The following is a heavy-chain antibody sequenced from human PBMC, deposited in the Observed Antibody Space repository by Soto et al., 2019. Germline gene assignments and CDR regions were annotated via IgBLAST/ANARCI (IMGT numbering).Heavy chain of an antibody. J-gene: IGHJ4*02. V-gene: IGHV1-3*01. CDR1: GYTFTSYA. CDR2: INAGNGNT. D-gene: IGHD5-12*01. CDR3: ARQAAGGYNYGY. Sequence: QVQLVQSGAEVKKPGASVKVSCKASGYTFTSYAMHWVRQAPGQRLEWMGWINAGNGNTKYSQKFQGRVTITRDTSASTAYMELSSLRSEDTAVYSCARQAAGGYNYGYWGQGTLVTVAS.